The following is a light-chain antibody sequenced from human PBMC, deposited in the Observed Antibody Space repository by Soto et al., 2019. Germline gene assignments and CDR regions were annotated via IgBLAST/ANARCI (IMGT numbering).Light chain of an antibody. CDR3: LNHDSYPQA. J-gene: IGKJ1*01. V-gene: IGKV1-17*01. CDR2: AAS. CDR1: QGIRDA. Sequence: DIQMTQSPSSLSASVGDRVTITCRGSQGIRDALGWYQQKPGKAPKRLIYAASSLQSGVPSRLSGSGSGTEFAIPISCLQPEAFATSYFLNHDSYPQAFGHGTKVEIK.